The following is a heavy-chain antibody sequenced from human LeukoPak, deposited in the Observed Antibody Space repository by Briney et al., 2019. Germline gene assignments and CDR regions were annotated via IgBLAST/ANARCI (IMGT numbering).Heavy chain of an antibody. CDR3: ARGGELAANWFDP. D-gene: IGHD1-26*01. CDR2: INPNSGGT. V-gene: IGHV1-2*02. Sequence: ASVKVSCKASGHTFTGYYMHWVRQAPGQGLEWMGWINPNSGGTNYAQKFQGRVTMTRDTSISTAYMELSRLRSDDTAVYYCARGGELAANWFDPWGQGTLVTVSS. J-gene: IGHJ5*02. CDR1: GHTFTGYY.